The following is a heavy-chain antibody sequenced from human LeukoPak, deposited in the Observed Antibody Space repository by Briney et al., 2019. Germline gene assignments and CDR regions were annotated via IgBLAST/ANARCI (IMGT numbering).Heavy chain of an antibody. V-gene: IGHV5-51*01. CDR3: ARVGARAGRYFDY. CDR2: IYPGDSDT. CDR1: GYSFTSYW. Sequence: GESLKISFKGSGYSFTSYWIGWVRQMPGKGLEWMGIIYPGDSDTRYSPSFQGQVTISADKSISTAYLQWSSLKASDTAMYYCARVGARAGRYFDYWGQGTLVTVSS. D-gene: IGHD1-26*01. J-gene: IGHJ4*02.